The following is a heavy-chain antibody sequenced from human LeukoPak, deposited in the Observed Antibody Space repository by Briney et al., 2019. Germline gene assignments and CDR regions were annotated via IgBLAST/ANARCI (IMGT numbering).Heavy chain of an antibody. D-gene: IGHD3-22*01. CDR3: AREGDYYDSSGYYTNFDY. V-gene: IGHV3-7*03. CDR2: IKQDGSEK. Sequence: GGSLRLSCAASGFTFSSYGMHWVRQAPGKGLEWVANIKQDGSEKYYVDSVKGRFTISRDNAKNSLYLQMNSLRAEDTAVYYCAREGDYYDSSGYYTNFDYWGQGTLVTVSS. CDR1: GFTFSSYG. J-gene: IGHJ4*02.